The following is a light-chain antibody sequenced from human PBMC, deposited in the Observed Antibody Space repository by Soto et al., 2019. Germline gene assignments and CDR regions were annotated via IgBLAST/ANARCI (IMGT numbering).Light chain of an antibody. CDR1: STDVGGYNY. CDR2: EVS. Sequence: QSALTQPPSASGSAGQSVTISCTGTSTDVGGYNYVSWYQQHPGKAPKLMIYEVSKRPPGVPDRFSGSKSGNTASLTVSGIQAEDEADYYCSSYAGNNIHYVFGTGTKVTVL. J-gene: IGLJ1*01. CDR3: SSYAGNNIHYV. V-gene: IGLV2-8*01.